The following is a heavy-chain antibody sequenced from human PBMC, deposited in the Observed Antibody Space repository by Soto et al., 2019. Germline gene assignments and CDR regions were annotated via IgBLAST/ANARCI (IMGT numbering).Heavy chain of an antibody. V-gene: IGHV6-1*01. CDR2: TYFRSKWYN. CDR1: GDSVSSNTAS. CDR3: AKGDNLGPKTGYAFDP. D-gene: IGHD5-12*01. J-gene: IGHJ5*02. Sequence: SQTLSLTCAISGDSVSSNTASWNWVRQSPSRGLEWLGRTYFRSKWYNDYAVSVKSRIIINPDTSNNQFSLQLNSVTPEDTAVYFCAKGDNLGPKTGYAFDPWGQGIMVTVSS.